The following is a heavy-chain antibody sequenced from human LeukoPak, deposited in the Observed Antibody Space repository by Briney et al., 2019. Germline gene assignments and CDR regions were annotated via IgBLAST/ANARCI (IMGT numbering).Heavy chain of an antibody. CDR1: GFTFSSYA. V-gene: IGHV3-23*01. J-gene: IGHJ4*02. Sequence: RGSLRLSCAASGFTFSSYAMSWVRQAPGKGLEWVSAISGSGGTTYYAGSVKGRFTISRDNSRNTLHLQMNSLRAEDTAVYYCAKDGEYSSSWAYYFDYWGQGTLVAVSS. D-gene: IGHD6-13*01. CDR2: ISGSGGTT. CDR3: AKDGEYSSSWAYYFDY.